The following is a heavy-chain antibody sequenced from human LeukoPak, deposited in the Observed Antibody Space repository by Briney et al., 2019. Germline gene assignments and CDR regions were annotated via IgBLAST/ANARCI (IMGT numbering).Heavy chain of an antibody. V-gene: IGHV4-59*08. CDR3: ARGGLGGITAYSNYLFDY. CDR2: IYYSGST. CDR1: GGSISNYY. D-gene: IGHD4-11*01. Sequence: PSETLSLTCTVSGGSISNYYWRWIRHPPGEALEWIGYIYYSGSTNYNPSLKSRVTMSIDTSKNQFPPNLTSVTAAYTAVFYCARGGLGGITAYSNYLFDYWGQGTLVTVSS. J-gene: IGHJ4*02.